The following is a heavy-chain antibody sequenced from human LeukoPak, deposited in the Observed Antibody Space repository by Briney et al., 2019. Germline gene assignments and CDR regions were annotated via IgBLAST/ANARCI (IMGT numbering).Heavy chain of an antibody. CDR1: GFTFDDYA. CDR2: ISGSGFST. J-gene: IGHJ4*02. D-gene: IGHD6-13*01. CDR3: AKDFSSSSWIRFDY. V-gene: IGHV3-23*01. Sequence: PGGSLRLSCAASGFTFDDYAMHWVRQAPGKGLEWVSAISGSGFSTFYADSVKGRFTISRDNSKSTLYLHMHSLSADDTALYYCAKDFSSSSWIRFDYWGQGALVTVSS.